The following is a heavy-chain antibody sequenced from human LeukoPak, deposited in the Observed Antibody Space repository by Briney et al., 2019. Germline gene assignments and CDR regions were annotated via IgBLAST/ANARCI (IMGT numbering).Heavy chain of an antibody. V-gene: IGHV3-30*19. J-gene: IGHJ4*02. CDR2: ISYDGSNK. D-gene: IGHD2-21*02. Sequence: PGTSLRLSCAGSGFTFSTYVMHWVRQVPGKGLEWVAVISYDGSNKYYADSVKGRFTISRDNSKNTLYLQMNSLRAEDTAVYYCARDGIVVVTAMFDYWGQGTLVTVSS. CDR3: ARDGIVVVTAMFDY. CDR1: GFTFSTYV.